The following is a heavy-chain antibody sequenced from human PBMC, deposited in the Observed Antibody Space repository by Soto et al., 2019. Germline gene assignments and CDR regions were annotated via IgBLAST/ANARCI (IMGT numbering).Heavy chain of an antibody. D-gene: IGHD3-10*01. CDR2: IWYDGSNK. Sequence: GGSLRLSCVASGFTFSSYGMHWVRQAPGKGLEWVAVIWYDGSNKYYADSVKGRFTISRDNSKNTLYLQMNSLRAEDTAVYYCARDSAYYYGSGSPDYWGQGTLVTVSS. V-gene: IGHV3-33*01. CDR3: ARDSAYYYGSGSPDY. CDR1: GFTFSSYG. J-gene: IGHJ4*02.